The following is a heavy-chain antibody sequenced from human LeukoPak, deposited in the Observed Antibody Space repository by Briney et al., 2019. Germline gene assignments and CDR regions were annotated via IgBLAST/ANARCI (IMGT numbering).Heavy chain of an antibody. V-gene: IGHV4-4*07. CDR3: ARSSHLHSSGWYAGAFDI. CDR1: GGSIGSYY. CDR2: IYTSGST. Sequence: SETLSLTCAVSGGSIGSYYWSWIRQPAGKGLEWIGRIYTSGSTNYNPSLKSRVTMSVDTSKNQFSLKLSSVTAADTAVYYCARSSHLHSSGWYAGAFDIWGQGTMVTVSS. D-gene: IGHD6-19*01. J-gene: IGHJ3*02.